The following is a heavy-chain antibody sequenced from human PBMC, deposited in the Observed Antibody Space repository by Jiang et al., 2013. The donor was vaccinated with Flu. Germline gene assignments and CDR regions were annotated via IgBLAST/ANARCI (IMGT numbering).Heavy chain of an antibody. V-gene: IGHV4-31*03. J-gene: IGHJ5*02. CDR1: GGSISSGGYY. CDR2: IYYSGST. D-gene: IGHD3-10*01. Sequence: GLVKPSETLSLTCTVSGGSISSGGYYWSWIRQHPGKGLEWIGYIYYSGSTYYNPSLKSRVTISVDTSKNQFSLKLSSVTAADTAVYYCARCITMVQGVIGWFDPWGQGTLVTVSS. CDR3: ARCITMVQGVIGWFDP.